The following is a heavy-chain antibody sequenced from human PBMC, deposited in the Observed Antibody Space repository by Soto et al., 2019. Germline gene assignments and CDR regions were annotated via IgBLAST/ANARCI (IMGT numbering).Heavy chain of an antibody. CDR2: IYWDDDK. V-gene: IGHV2-5*02. CDR3: AHRDGFGEFDS. CDR1: GFSLTTSGVG. J-gene: IGHJ5*01. Sequence: QITLKESGPTLVKPTQTLTLTCTFSGFSLTTSGVGVGWIRQPPARALEWLALIYWDDDKRYSPSLKSRLTITKDTSRNQVVPTMTNMDPVDTATYFCAHRDGFGEFDSWGRGTLVTVSS. D-gene: IGHD3-10*01.